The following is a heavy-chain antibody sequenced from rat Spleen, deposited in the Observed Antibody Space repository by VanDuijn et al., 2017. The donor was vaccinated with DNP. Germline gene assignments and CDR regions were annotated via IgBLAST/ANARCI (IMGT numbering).Heavy chain of an antibody. V-gene: IGHV5-25*01. CDR2: ITSGGTT. CDR1: GFTFSNYD. D-gene: IGHD1-7*01. CDR3: ATSSYFGYDYGFAY. J-gene: IGHJ3*01. Sequence: EVQLVESGGGLVQPGRSLKLSCAASGFTFSNYDMAWIRHVPGKGLEWVASITSGGTTNYRDSVKGRFTISRDYARSTLYLQMDSLRSEDTATYYCATSSYFGYDYGFAYWGQGTLVTVSS.